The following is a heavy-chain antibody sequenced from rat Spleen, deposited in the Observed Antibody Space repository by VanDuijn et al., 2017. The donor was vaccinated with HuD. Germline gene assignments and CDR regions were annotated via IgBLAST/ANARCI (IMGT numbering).Heavy chain of an antibody. D-gene: IGHD1-9*01. CDR2: IWGDGST. CDR3: ARQLYYGYNHFDY. CDR1: GFSLSNYG. V-gene: IGHV2-13*01. J-gene: IGHJ2*01. Sequence: QVQLKESGPGLVQPSQTLSLTCTVSGFSLSNYGLIWVRQPPGKGLEWMGVIWGDGSTSCNSALKSRLSISRDTSKSQICLKMNSLQTDDPAKYFCARQLYYGYNHFDYWGQGLMVTVSS.